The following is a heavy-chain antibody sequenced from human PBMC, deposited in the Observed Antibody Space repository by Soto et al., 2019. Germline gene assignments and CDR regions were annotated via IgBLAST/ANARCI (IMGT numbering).Heavy chain of an antibody. V-gene: IGHV3-30*18. J-gene: IGHJ6*02. CDR1: GFTFSSYG. D-gene: IGHD3-9*01. CDR2: ISYDGSNK. Sequence: GGSLRLSCAASGFTFSSYGMHWVRQAPGKGLEWVAVISYDGSNKYYADSVKGRFTISRDNSKNTLYLQMNSLRAEDTAVYYCAKDPSLYYDILTGPGYGMDVWGQGTTVTVS. CDR3: AKDPSLYYDILTGPGYGMDV.